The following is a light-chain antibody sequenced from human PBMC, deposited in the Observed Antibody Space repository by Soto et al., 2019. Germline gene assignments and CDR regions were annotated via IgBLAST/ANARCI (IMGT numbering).Light chain of an antibody. V-gene: IGKV3-15*01. CDR3: QQYDVWPPIT. J-gene: IGKJ5*01. CDR2: SAS. CDR1: QSVRNH. Sequence: EIMMTQSPATVSVSPGERATLSCRASQSVRNHLARYQHNPGQVPRLLIYSASTKATGIPARFSGSGSGTAFTLTISSLQSEDSAVYYCQQYDVWPPITFSQGTRLEIK.